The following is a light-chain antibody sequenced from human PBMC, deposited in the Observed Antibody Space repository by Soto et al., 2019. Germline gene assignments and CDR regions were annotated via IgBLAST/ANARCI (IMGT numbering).Light chain of an antibody. CDR1: QSIRNIY. CDR2: STS. V-gene: IGKV3-20*01. J-gene: IGKJ2*01. Sequence: IVLTQSPGTLSLSPGERATLSCRASQSIRNIYLAWYQQKPGQAPRLIIYSTSSRATGIPDRFSGSGSGTDFTLTISRLEPEDLGVFYCPHYATDTFGQGTKLEI. CDR3: PHYATDT.